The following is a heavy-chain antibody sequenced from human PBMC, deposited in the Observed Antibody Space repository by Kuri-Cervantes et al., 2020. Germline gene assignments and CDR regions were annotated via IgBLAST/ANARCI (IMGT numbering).Heavy chain of an antibody. Sequence: GESLKISCAASGFTFSSYSMNWVRQAPGKGLEWVSYISSSSSTIYYADSVKGRFTISRDNAKNSLYLQMNSLRAEDTAVYYCARDEMDIVVVPAATTQYYYYYYMDVWGKGTTVTVSS. CDR3: ARDEMDIVVVPAATTQYYYYYYMDV. D-gene: IGHD2-2*03. CDR1: GFTFSSYS. J-gene: IGHJ6*03. V-gene: IGHV3-48*04. CDR2: ISSSSSTI.